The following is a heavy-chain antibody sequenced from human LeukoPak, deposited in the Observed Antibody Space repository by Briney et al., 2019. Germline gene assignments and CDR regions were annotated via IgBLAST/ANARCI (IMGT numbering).Heavy chain of an antibody. CDR3: ARDEVTSGGGLES. CDR1: GFAVNTKF. Sequence: GGSLRLSCAASGFAVNTKFMYWLRQAPGKGLEWISVIYSGGLTYYADSVEGRFTIPKDNSKNTLYLHMNSLRAEDTAVYYCARDEVTSGGGLESWGQGTLVIVSS. V-gene: IGHV3-53*01. CDR2: IYSGGLT. J-gene: IGHJ4*02. D-gene: IGHD3-16*01.